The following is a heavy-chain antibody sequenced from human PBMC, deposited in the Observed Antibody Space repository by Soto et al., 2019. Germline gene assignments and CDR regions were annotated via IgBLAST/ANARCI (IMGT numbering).Heavy chain of an antibody. CDR1: GYTFTGYY. Sequence: ASVKVSCKASGYTFTGYYMHWVRQAPGQGLEWMGWINPNSGGTNYAQKFQGWVTMTRDTSISTAYMELSRLRSDDTAVYYCARVRPSAAGRPYYFDYWGQGTLVTVS. V-gene: IGHV1-2*04. CDR3: ARVRPSAAGRPYYFDY. J-gene: IGHJ4*02. D-gene: IGHD6-13*01. CDR2: INPNSGGT.